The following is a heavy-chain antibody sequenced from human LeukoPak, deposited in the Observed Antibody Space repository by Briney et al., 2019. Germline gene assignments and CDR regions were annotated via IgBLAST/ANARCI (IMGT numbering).Heavy chain of an antibody. CDR1: GFTFNSIA. J-gene: IGHJ4*02. CDR3: AKDLGRYRNIFFDY. CDR2: MSGSGGGT. D-gene: IGHD1-26*01. Sequence: GGSLRLSCAASGFTFNSIAMSWVRKAPDKGLECVSTMSGSGGGTYYADTVKGRCTISRDDSKNTLYLQMISLRADDTAVYYCAKDLGRYRNIFFDYWGQGNLVTVSS. V-gene: IGHV3-23*01.